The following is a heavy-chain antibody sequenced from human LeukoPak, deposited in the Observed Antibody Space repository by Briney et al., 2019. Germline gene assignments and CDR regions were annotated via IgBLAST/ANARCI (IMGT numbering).Heavy chain of an antibody. V-gene: IGHV4-39*07. J-gene: IGHJ4*02. CDR3: AGGYSYGYDY. Sequence: SETLSLTCTVSGGSISSSSYCWGWIRQPPGKGLEWIGSIYYSGSTYYNPSLKSRVTISVDTSKNQFSLKLSSMTAADTAVYYCAGGYSYGYDYWGQGTLVTVSS. CDR2: IYYSGST. D-gene: IGHD5-18*01. CDR1: GGSISSSSYC.